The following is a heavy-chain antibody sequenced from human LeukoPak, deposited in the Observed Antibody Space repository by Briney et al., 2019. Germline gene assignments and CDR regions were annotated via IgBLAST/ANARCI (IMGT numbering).Heavy chain of an antibody. V-gene: IGHV3-48*04. CDR1: GFTFSNYW. Sequence: GGSLRLSCAASGFTFSNYWMSWVRQAPGKGLEWVSYISHTGSTMSYADSVKGRFTISRDNARNSLHLQMNSLRAEDTAVYYCAIPPLSGTGSSRPLAEMDVWGQGTTVTVSS. D-gene: IGHD3-10*01. CDR2: ISHTGSTM. CDR3: AIPPLSGTGSSRPLAEMDV. J-gene: IGHJ6*02.